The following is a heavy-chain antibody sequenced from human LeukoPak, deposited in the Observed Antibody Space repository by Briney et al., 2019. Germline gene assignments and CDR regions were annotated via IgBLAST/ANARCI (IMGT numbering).Heavy chain of an antibody. CDR1: GYTFTRYY. V-gene: IGHV1-2*02. Sequence: ASVKVSCKASGYTFTRYYMHWVRQAPGQGLEWMGWINPNSGGTNYAQKFRGRVTMTRDTSISTAYMELSRLRSDDTTVYYCARVMVRGPEDYWGQGTLVTVSS. J-gene: IGHJ4*02. CDR3: ARVMVRGPEDY. D-gene: IGHD3-10*01. CDR2: INPNSGGT.